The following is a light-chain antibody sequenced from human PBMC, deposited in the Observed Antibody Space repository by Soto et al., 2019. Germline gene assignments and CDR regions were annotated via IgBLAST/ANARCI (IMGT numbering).Light chain of an antibody. CDR2: GNS. J-gene: IGLJ1*01. CDR3: QSYDSSLNGRV. V-gene: IGLV1-40*01. Sequence: QSVLTQPPSVSGAPGQRVTISCTGSSSNIGAGYDVHWYQQLPGTAPKLLIYGNSNRPSGVPDRFSGSKSGTSASLAITGFLAEDEADYHCQSYDSSLNGRVFGTGTKVTVL. CDR1: SSNIGAGYD.